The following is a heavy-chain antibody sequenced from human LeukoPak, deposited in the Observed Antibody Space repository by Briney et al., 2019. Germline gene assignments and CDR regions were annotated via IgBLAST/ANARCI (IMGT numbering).Heavy chain of an antibody. CDR1: GFTFSTYG. J-gene: IGHJ6*03. V-gene: IGHV3-48*01. D-gene: IGHD2-2*02. CDR2: ISRSITTM. CDR3: ARLSKGCSSTSCYRPNYYYYYMDV. Sequence: GGSLRLSCVASGFTFSTYGMNWVRQAPGKGLEWVSYISRSITTMYYADSVKGRFTISRDNAENSLYLQMNGLRAEDTAVYYCARLSKGCSSTSCYRPNYYYYYMDVWGKGTTVTVSS.